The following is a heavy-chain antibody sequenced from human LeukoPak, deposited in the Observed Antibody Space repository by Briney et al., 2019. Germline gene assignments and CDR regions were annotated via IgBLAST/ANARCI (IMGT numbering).Heavy chain of an antibody. CDR2: ISGGNGNTYYA. CDR1: GFPFSSYA. V-gene: IGHV3-23*01. J-gene: IGHJ4*02. CDR3: AKVEVVAATPRGYFEH. Sequence: GGSLRLSCAASGFPFSSYAMSWVRQSPGKGLEWVSAISGGNGNTYYAYYADSVRGRFTISRDSSKNTLYLQMNSLRAEDTAVYYCAKVEVVAATPRGYFEHWGQGTLVTVSS. D-gene: IGHD2-15*01.